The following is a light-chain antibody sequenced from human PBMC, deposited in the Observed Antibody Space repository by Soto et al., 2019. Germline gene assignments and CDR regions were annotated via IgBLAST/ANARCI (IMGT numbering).Light chain of an antibody. Sequence: DIVMTQTPLSSPVTLGQASSISCRSSQSLVDNDGSTYLSWFQQRPGQPPRLLIYKVSDRFSGVPDRFSGSGSGTEFTLTISSLQPEDFATYYCLQDYNYPRTFGQGTKVDIK. J-gene: IGKJ1*01. CDR3: LQDYNYPRT. CDR1: QSLVDNDGSTY. V-gene: IGKV2-24*01. CDR2: KVS.